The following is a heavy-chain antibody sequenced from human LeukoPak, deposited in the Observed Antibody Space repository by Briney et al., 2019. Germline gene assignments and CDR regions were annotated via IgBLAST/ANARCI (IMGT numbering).Heavy chain of an antibody. J-gene: IGHJ4*02. D-gene: IGHD3-22*01. CDR2: INSDGSST. V-gene: IGHV3-74*01. Sequence: GGSLRLSCAASGFTFSSYWMHWVRQAPGKGLVWVSRINSDGSSTSYADSVKGRFTISRDNAKNTLYLQMNSLRAEDTAVYYCAREGDYYDSSGYYNPNFDYWGQGTLVTVSS. CDR3: AREGDYYDSSGYYNPNFDY. CDR1: GFTFSSYW.